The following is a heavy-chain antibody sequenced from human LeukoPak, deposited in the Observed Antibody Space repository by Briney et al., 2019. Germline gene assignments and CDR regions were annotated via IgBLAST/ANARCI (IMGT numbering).Heavy chain of an antibody. J-gene: IGHJ4*02. Sequence: SETLSLTCAVYGGSFSGYYWSWIRQPPGKGLEWIGEINHSGSTNYNPSLKSRVTISVDTSKNQFSLKLSSVTAADTAVYYCARDPAYCGGDCYPHWGQGTLVTVSS. CDR1: GGSFSGYY. CDR2: INHSGST. D-gene: IGHD2-21*02. CDR3: ARDPAYCGGDCYPH. V-gene: IGHV4-34*01.